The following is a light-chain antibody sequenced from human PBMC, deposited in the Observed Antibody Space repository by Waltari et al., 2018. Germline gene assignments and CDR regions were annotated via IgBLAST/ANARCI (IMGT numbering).Light chain of an antibody. V-gene: IGLV2-14*01. CDR3: SSYTSTTALV. CDR2: EVS. Sequence: QSALTQPASVSGSPGQSITISCTGTTRDVGGYTYVSWHQQNTGKAPKLIIFEVSYRPSGVSNRVSGSKSGNTAFLTILLLPPAHQADYYCSSYTSTTALVFGGGTKVTVL. J-gene: IGLJ3*02. CDR1: TRDVGGYTY.